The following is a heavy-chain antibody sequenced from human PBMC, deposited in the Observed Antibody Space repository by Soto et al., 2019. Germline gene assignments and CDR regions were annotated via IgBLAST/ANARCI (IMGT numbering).Heavy chain of an antibody. Sequence: PSETLSLTCTVSGGSISSGDYYWSWIRQPPGKGLEWIGYIYYSGSTYYNPSLKSRVTISVDTSKNQFSLKLSSVTAADTAVYYCAWGGGNSGDYYYGMDVWGQGTTLTVSS. CDR1: GGSISSGDYY. CDR3: AWGGGNSGDYYYGMDV. CDR2: IYYSGST. V-gene: IGHV4-30-4*01. D-gene: IGHD2-21*02. J-gene: IGHJ6*02.